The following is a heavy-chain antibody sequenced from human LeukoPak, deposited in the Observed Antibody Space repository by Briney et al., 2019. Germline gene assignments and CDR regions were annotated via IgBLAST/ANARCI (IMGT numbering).Heavy chain of an antibody. D-gene: IGHD3-16*02. CDR3: ARRGGSYRYFDY. CDR2: LYYSGST. CDR1: GGSISSGSYY. Sequence: SETLSLTCTVSGGSISSGSYYWGWIRQPPGKGLEWIGSLYYSGSTYYNQSLRRRVTISVDTSKSQFSLKLTSVTAADTAVYYCARRGGSYRYFDYWGQGTLSPSPQ. V-gene: IGHV4-39*01. J-gene: IGHJ4*02.